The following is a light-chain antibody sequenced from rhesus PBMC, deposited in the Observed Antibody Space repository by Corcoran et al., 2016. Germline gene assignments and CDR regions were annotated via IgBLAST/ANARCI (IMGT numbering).Light chain of an antibody. Sequence: DIQMTQSPSSLSASVGDTVTITCRASQGISNYLAWYQQRSGKAPKPLIYSVSSLESGDPARFSCNRAGTGFTLTSSDLQPEDFATYFCQQHNSYPWTFGQGTKVEI. CDR2: SVS. CDR3: QQHNSYPWT. CDR1: QGISNY. J-gene: IGKJ1*01. V-gene: IGKV1S16*01.